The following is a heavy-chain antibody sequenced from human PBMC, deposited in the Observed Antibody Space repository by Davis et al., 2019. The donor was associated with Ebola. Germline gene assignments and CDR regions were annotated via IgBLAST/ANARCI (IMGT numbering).Heavy chain of an antibody. Sequence: PSETLSLTCAVSGGSISSGGYSWSWIRQPPGKGLEWIGYIYHSGSTYYNPSLKSRVTISVDTSKNQFSLKLSSVTAADTAVYYCARLRSWYWGIDYWGQGTLVTVSS. CDR3: ARLRSWYWGIDY. D-gene: IGHD6-13*01. CDR1: GGSISSGGYS. J-gene: IGHJ4*02. V-gene: IGHV4-30-2*02. CDR2: IYHSGST.